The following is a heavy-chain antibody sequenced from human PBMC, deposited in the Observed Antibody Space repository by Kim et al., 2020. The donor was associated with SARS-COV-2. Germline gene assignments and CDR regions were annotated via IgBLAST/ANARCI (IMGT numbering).Heavy chain of an antibody. CDR3: ARDATAGTPRRYFQH. Sequence: SETLSLTCAVYGGSFSGYYWSWIRQPPGKGLEWIGEINHSGSTNYNPTLKRRVTISVDTSKNQFSLKLSFVTAADTAVYYCARDATAGTPRRYFQHWGQGTLVTVSS. CDR1: GGSFSGYY. D-gene: IGHD6-19*01. CDR2: INHSGST. V-gene: IGHV4-34*01. J-gene: IGHJ1*01.